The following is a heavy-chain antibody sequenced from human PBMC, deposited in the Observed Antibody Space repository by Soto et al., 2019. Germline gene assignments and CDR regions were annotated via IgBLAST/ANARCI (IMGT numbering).Heavy chain of an antibody. J-gene: IGHJ4*02. CDR1: GYTFTSYY. D-gene: IGHD3-3*01. CDR2: INPSGGST. V-gene: IGHV1-46*01. CDR3: ARRGFGVVASDY. Sequence: ASVKVSCKASGYTFTSYYMHWVRQAPGQGLGWMGIINPSGGSTSYAQKFQGRVTMTRDTSTSTAYMELSSLRSEDTAVYYCARRGFGVVASDYWGQGTLVTVSS.